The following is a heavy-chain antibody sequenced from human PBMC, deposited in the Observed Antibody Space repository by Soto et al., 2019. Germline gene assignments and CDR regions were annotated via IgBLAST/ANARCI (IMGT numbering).Heavy chain of an antibody. D-gene: IGHD3-3*01. Sequence: GGSLRLSCAASGFTFDDYAMHWVRQAPGKGLEWVSGISWNSGSIGYADSVKGRFTISRDNAKNSLYLQMNSLRAEDTALYYCAKDPAPYDFWSGYPDYWGQGTLVTVSS. CDR3: AKDPAPYDFWSGYPDY. CDR2: ISWNSGSI. V-gene: IGHV3-9*01. J-gene: IGHJ4*02. CDR1: GFTFDDYA.